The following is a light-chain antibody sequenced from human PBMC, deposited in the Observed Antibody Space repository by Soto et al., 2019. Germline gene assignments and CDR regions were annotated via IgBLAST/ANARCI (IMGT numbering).Light chain of an antibody. V-gene: IGKV3-20*01. CDR1: QSVTSSY. CDR3: QQHGSSLWT. CDR2: GAS. J-gene: IGKJ1*01. Sequence: EIVLTQSPDTLSLSPGERATLSCRASQSVTSSYLAWYQHKPGQAPRLLIYGASSRATGIPDRFSGSGSGTDFTLTISRLEPEDFAVYYCQQHGSSLWTFGQGTKV.